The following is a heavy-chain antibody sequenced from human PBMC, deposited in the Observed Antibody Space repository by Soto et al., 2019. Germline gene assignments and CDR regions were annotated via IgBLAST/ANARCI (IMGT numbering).Heavy chain of an antibody. CDR2: ISYDGSNK. CDR3: ARASIAALQTHRDYYYGMDV. Sequence: WGSLRLSCAASGFTFSSYAMHWVRQAPGKGLEWVAVISYDGSNKYYADSVKGRFTISRDNSKNTLYLQMNSLRAEDTAVYYCARASIAALQTHRDYYYGMDVWGQGNTVTVS. D-gene: IGHD6-6*01. V-gene: IGHV3-30-3*01. J-gene: IGHJ6*02. CDR1: GFTFSSYA.